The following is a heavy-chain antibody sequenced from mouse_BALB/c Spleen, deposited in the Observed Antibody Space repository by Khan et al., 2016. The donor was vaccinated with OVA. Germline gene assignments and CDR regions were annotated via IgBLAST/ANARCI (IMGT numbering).Heavy chain of an antibody. V-gene: IGHV1S137*01. CDR1: GYTFTDYG. Sequence: QVQLQQSGAELVRPGVSVKISCKGSGYTFTDYGIHWVKQSHAKSLEWIGVISTYYGDANSNQNFKAKATMTVDKSSSTANMELPRLTSEDAAIYSGASDSSDEELAYWGQGTLVTVSA. J-gene: IGHJ3*01. CDR3: ASDSSDEELAY. CDR2: ISTYYGDA. D-gene: IGHD3-2*01.